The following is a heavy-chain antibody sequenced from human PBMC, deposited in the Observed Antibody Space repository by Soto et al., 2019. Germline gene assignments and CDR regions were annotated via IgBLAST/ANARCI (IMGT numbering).Heavy chain of an antibody. D-gene: IGHD4-17*01. CDR1: EFTFSSYA. CDR3: AKHNYGDYHVDY. J-gene: IGHJ4*02. CDR2: IVGSGGTT. V-gene: IGHV3-23*01. Sequence: EVQLLDSGGGMVQPGGSLRLSCAAFEFTFSSYAMSWVRQAPGKGLEWVSSIVGSGGTTYYADSVKGRFTISRDNSKDTLYLQMNSLRAEDTAVYFCAKHNYGDYHVDYWGQGTLVTVSS.